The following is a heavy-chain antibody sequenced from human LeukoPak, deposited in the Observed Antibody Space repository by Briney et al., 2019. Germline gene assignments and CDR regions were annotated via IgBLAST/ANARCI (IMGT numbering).Heavy chain of an antibody. D-gene: IGHD2-15*01. CDR2: ISSSGSTI. Sequence: GGSLRLSCAASGFPFSSYEMNWVRQAPGKGLEWVSYISSSGSTIYYPDSVKGRFTISRDNAKNSLSLQMNSLRAEDTAVYYCARGQSCSGGSCFFDYWGQGTLVTVSS. CDR3: ARGQSCSGGSCFFDY. J-gene: IGHJ4*02. CDR1: GFPFSSYE. V-gene: IGHV3-48*03.